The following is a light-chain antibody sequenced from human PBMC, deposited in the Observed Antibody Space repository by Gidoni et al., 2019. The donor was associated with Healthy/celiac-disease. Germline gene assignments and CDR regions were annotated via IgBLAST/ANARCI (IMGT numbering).Light chain of an antibody. Sequence: SSVLTPPPSVSVAPGKPARITCGGNNIGSKSVHSYQQKPRQAPVLVVYDDSDRPSGIPERFSGSNAGNTATMTIRGVEAGDEADYYCQVWDSSSDHKVVFGGGTKLTVL. CDR3: QVWDSSSDHKVV. CDR2: DDS. V-gene: IGLV3-21*03. CDR1: NIGSKS. J-gene: IGLJ2*01.